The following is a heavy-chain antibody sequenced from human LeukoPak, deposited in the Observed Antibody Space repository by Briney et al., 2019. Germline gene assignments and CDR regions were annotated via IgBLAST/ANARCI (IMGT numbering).Heavy chain of an antibody. V-gene: IGHV1-46*01. CDR3: ARAVYSSGWYPDN. CDR1: GYTFTSFD. D-gene: IGHD6-19*01. J-gene: IGHJ4*02. CDR2: INPSGGST. Sequence: ASVKVSCKASGYTFTSFDINWVRQAPGQGLEWMGIINPSGGSTSYAQKFQGRVTMTRDTSTSTVYMELSSLRSEDTAVYYCARAVYSSGWYPDNWGQGTLVTVSS.